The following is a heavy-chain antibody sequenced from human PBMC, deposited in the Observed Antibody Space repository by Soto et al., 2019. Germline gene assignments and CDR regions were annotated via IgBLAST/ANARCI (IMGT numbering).Heavy chain of an antibody. CDR3: GRLEGLATISYYFDY. J-gene: IGHJ4*02. D-gene: IGHD3-9*01. CDR1: GFSVSSSSYY. V-gene: IGHV4-39*01. Sequence: SEALSLTCTFSGFSVSSSSYYWGWVRQPPGKGLEWIGSVYYSGSTYYNPSLESRVTISVDKSKNQFSLKLMSLSAADTAVYYCGRLEGLATISYYFDYWGQGALVTVSS. CDR2: VYYSGST.